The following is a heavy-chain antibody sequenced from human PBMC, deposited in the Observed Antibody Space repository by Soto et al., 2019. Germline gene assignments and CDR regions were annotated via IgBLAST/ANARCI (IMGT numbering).Heavy chain of an antibody. D-gene: IGHD2-15*01. CDR2: INPSGGST. J-gene: IGHJ4*02. CDR1: GLAFNSDD. Sequence: GLAFNSDDMHWVRPATGQGREWMGTINPSGGSTNYAQKFQGRVTMTRDTSTSTVYMELSSLRSEDTAVYYCARDRVDCSRGSCWRSVQDIWGQGTLVTVS. CDR3: ARDRVDCSRGSCWRSVQDI. V-gene: IGHV1-46*02.